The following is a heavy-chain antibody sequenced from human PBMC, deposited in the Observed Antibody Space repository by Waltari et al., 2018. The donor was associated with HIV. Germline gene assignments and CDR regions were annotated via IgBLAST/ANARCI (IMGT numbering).Heavy chain of an antibody. Sequence: EVQLVESGGGLVKPGGSLRLSCAASGFTFSSYSMNWVRQAPGKGLELVSSISSSSSYIYYADSVKGRFTISRDNAKNSLYLQMNSLRAEDTAVYYCARVPRYYFDYWGQGTLVTVSS. CDR3: ARVPRYYFDY. V-gene: IGHV3-21*01. J-gene: IGHJ4*02. D-gene: IGHD3-10*01. CDR1: GFTFSSYS. CDR2: ISSSSSYI.